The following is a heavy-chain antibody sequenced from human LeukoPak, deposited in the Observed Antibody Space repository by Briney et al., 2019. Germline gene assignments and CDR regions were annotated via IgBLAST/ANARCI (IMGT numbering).Heavy chain of an antibody. V-gene: IGHV1-69*13. CDR2: IIPIFGTA. D-gene: IGHD3-22*01. Sequence: GASVKVSCKTSGYTFTGYYMHWLRQAPGQGLEWMGGIIPIFGTANYAQKFQGRVTITADESTSTAYMELSSLRSEDTAVYYCARDRRYYYDSSGSIGSYSVNWFDPWGQGTLVTVSS. J-gene: IGHJ5*02. CDR3: ARDRRYYYDSSGSIGSYSVNWFDP. CDR1: GYTFTGYY.